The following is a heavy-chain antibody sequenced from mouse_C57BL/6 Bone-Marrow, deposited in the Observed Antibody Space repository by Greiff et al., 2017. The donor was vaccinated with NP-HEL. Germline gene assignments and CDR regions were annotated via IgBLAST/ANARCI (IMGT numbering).Heavy chain of an antibody. CDR2: IYPSDSEP. CDR3: ARGRIYYGNYVRFAY. J-gene: IGHJ3*01. D-gene: IGHD2-1*01. CDR1: GYTFTSYW. V-gene: IGHV1-61*01. Sequence: QVQLQQPGAELVRPGSSVKLSCKASGYTFTSYWMDWVKQRPGQGLEWIGNIYPSDSEPHYNQKFKDKATLTVDKSSSTAYMQRSSLTSEDSAVYYCARGRIYYGNYVRFAYWGQGTLVTVSA.